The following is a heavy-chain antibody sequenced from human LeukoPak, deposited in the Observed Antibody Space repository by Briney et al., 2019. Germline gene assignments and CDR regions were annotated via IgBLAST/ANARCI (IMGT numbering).Heavy chain of an antibody. CDR1: GYTFTGYY. J-gene: IGHJ4*02. V-gene: IGHV1-2*04. D-gene: IGHD1-26*01. CDR3: ARDREGANDY. CDR2: INPNSGGT. Sequence: GESLKVSCKASGYTFTGYYMHWVRQAPGQGLEWMGWINPNSGGTNYAQKFQGWVTMTRDTSISTAYMELSRLRSDDTAVYYCARDREGANDYWGQGTLVTVSS.